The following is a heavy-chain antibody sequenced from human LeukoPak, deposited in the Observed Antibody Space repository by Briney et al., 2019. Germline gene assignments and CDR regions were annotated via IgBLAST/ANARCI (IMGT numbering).Heavy chain of an antibody. V-gene: IGHV3-74*01. CDR2: INSDGSWT. J-gene: IGHJ4*02. CDR1: GNYW. Sequence: GGSLRLSCAASGNYWMHWVRQVPGKGLVWVSHINSDGSWTSYADSVKGRFTISKDNAMNTVYQQMNSLRAEDTAVYYCVSFYETYWGRGTLVTVSS. D-gene: IGHD2/OR15-2a*01. CDR3: VSFYETY.